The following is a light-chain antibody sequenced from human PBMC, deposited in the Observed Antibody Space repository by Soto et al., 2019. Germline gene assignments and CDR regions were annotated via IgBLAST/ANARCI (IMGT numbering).Light chain of an antibody. CDR1: QSLLHSNGFNY. V-gene: IGKV2-28*01. CDR3: MQALQTPRT. CDR2: LGS. Sequence: EIVMTQSPVSLPVTPGEPASISCRSSQSLLHSNGFNYLDWYLQKPGQSPQLLIYLGSNRAPGVPNRFSGNESGTDFTLKITRVEAEDVGVYFCMQALQTPRTFVQGTKLEIK. J-gene: IGKJ2*01.